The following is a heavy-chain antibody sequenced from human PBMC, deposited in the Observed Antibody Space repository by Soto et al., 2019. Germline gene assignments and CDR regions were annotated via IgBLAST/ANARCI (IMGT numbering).Heavy chain of an antibody. V-gene: IGHV1-2*04. Sequence: ASVKVSCKASGYTFTGCYMHWVRQAPGQGLEWMGWINPNSGGTNYAQKFQGWVTMTRDTSISTAYMELSRLRSDDTAVYYCARERWIAAAGTSYLYYYGMDVWGQGTTVTVSS. D-gene: IGHD6-13*01. J-gene: IGHJ6*02. CDR3: ARERWIAAAGTSYLYYYGMDV. CDR2: INPNSGGT. CDR1: GYTFTGCY.